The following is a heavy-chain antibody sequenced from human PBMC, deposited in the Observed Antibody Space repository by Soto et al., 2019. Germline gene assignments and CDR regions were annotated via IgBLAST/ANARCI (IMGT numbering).Heavy chain of an antibody. D-gene: IGHD3-10*01. CDR2: IAYDGSNK. CDR1: GFTFSSYA. CDR3: ARDKWGPWGSESPVYYYYGLDV. V-gene: IGHV3-30-3*01. J-gene: IGHJ6*02. Sequence: QVQLVESGGGVVQPGRSLRLSCAASGFTFSSYAFHWVRQAPGKGLEWVALIAYDGSNKYYADSVKGRFTISRDTSKNTLSLQMNSLRAEDTAVYYCARDKWGPWGSESPVYYYYGLDVWGQGTTVTVSS.